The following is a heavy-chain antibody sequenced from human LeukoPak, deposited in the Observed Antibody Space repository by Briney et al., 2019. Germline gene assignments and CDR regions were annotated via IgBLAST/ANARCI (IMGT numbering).Heavy chain of an antibody. CDR3: AIGLSGSDAFDI. Sequence: SETLSLTCAVYGGSFSGYYWSWIRQPPGKGLEWIGEINHSGSTNYNPSLKSRVTISVDTSKNQFSLKLSSVTAADTAVYYCAIGLSGSDAFDIWGQGTKVTVSS. D-gene: IGHD3-22*01. V-gene: IGHV4-34*01. CDR1: GGSFSGYY. CDR2: INHSGST. J-gene: IGHJ3*02.